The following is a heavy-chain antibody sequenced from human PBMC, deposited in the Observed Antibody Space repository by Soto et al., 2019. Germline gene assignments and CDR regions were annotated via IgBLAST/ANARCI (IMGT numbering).Heavy chain of an antibody. CDR3: ARAVSNAFDI. Sequence: QVQLQESGPGLVKPSQTLSLTCSVSGASISSAGYYWTWIRQHPGKGLEWIGNINYSGTTYYNPSLRSRVSISAATSKNQFSLKLISVTAADTAVYYCARAVSNAFDIWGQGTMVTVSS. V-gene: IGHV4-31*03. CDR1: GASISSAGYY. J-gene: IGHJ3*02. CDR2: INYSGTT. D-gene: IGHD4-4*01.